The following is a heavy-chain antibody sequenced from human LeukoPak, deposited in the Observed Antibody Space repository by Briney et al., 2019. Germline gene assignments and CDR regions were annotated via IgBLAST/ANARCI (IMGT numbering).Heavy chain of an antibody. CDR3: ARVVVYASANDAFDI. V-gene: IGHV1-69*10. Sequence: SVKVSCKASGGTFSSYAISWVRQAPGQGLEWMGRIIPILGIANYAQKFQGRVTITADKSTSTAYMELSSLRSEDTAVYYCARVVVYASANDAFDIWGQGTMVTVSS. CDR2: IIPILGIA. CDR1: GGTFSSYA. J-gene: IGHJ3*02. D-gene: IGHD2-15*01.